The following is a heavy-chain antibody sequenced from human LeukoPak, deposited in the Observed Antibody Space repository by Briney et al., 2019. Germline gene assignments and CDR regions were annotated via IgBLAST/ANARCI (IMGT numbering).Heavy chain of an antibody. Sequence: GGSLRLSCAASGFTFSSYAMSWVRQAPGKGLEWFSAISGSGGSTYYADSVKGRFTISRDNSKNTLYLQMNSLRAEDTAVYYCAKYYDSSGYYYGYYYGMDVWGQGTTVTVSS. CDR3: AKYYDSSGYYYGYYYGMDV. J-gene: IGHJ6*02. CDR2: ISGSGGST. D-gene: IGHD3-22*01. V-gene: IGHV3-23*01. CDR1: GFTFSSYA.